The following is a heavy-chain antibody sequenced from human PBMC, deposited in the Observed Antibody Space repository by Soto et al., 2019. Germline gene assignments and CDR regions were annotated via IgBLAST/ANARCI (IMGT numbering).Heavy chain of an antibody. CDR1: GFTFSDHY. D-gene: IGHD3-22*01. V-gene: IGHV3-72*01. Sequence: VGSLRLSCAASGFTFSDHYMDWVRQAPGKGLEWVGRTRNKANSYTTEYAASVKGRFTISRDDSKNSLYLQMNSLKTEDTAVYYCARPSYYYDSSGYHLRGYFDYWGQGTLVTVSS. CDR2: TRNKANSYTT. CDR3: ARPSYYYDSSGYHLRGYFDY. J-gene: IGHJ4*02.